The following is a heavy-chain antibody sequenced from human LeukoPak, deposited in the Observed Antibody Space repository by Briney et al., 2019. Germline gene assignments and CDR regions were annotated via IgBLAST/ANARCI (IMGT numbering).Heavy chain of an antibody. V-gene: IGHV1-8*02. CDR2: MNPNSGNT. Sequence: ASVKVSCKASGYTFTSYGISWVRQAPGQGLEWMGWMNPNSGNTGYAQKFQGRVTMTRNTSISTAYMELSSLRSEDTAVYYCARDGRCSGGSCYSLGNWGQGTLVTVSS. CDR1: GYTFTSYG. CDR3: ARDGRCSGGSCYSLGN. D-gene: IGHD2-15*01. J-gene: IGHJ4*02.